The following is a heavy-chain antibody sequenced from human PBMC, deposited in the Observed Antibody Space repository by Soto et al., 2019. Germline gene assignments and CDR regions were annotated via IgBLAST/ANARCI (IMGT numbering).Heavy chain of an antibody. D-gene: IGHD6-13*01. CDR2: IYHSGST. Sequence: SETLSLTCAVSGGSISSGGYSWSWIRQPPGKGLEWIGYIYHSGSTYYNPSLKSRVTISVDRSKNQFSLKLSSVTAADTDVYYCARVLVAAAGTVWFDPWGQGTLVTVSS. CDR3: ARVLVAAAGTVWFDP. V-gene: IGHV4-30-2*01. J-gene: IGHJ5*02. CDR1: GGSISSGGYS.